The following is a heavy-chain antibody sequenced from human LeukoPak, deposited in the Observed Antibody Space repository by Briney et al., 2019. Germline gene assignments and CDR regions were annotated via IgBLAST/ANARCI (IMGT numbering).Heavy chain of an antibody. Sequence: KPGGSLRISCAASGFNVSTKYVNWVRQAPGKGLEWIGYVYYSGRTNYNPSLKSRVTISVDMSKNQFSLKLTSVTPADTAMYYCTRGKDYRSGYTNWFDPWGQGTLVTVSS. D-gene: IGHD5-18*01. V-gene: IGHV4-59*02. CDR1: GFNVSTKY. CDR3: TRGKDYRSGYTNWFDP. J-gene: IGHJ5*02. CDR2: VYYSGRT.